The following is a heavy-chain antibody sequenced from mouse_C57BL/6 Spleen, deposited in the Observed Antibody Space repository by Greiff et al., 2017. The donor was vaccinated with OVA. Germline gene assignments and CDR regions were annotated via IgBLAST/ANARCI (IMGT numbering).Heavy chain of an antibody. CDR2: IWRGGST. CDR1: GFSLTSYG. D-gene: IGHD3-3*01. CDR3: AKRDFGTRAMDY. J-gene: IGHJ4*01. V-gene: IGHV2-5*01. Sequence: VKLQESGPGLVQPSQSLSITCTVSGFSLTSYGVHWVRQSPGKGLEWLGVIWRGGSTDYNAAFMSRLSITKDNSKSQVFFKMNSLQADDTAIYDCAKRDFGTRAMDYWGQGTSVTVSS.